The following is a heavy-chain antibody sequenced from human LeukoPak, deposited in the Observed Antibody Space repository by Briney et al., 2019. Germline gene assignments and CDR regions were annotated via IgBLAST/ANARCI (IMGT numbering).Heavy chain of an antibody. CDR2: IIPIFGTA. D-gene: IGHD4-17*01. Sequence: ASVKVSCKASGGTFSSYAISWVRQAPGQGLEWMGGIIPIFGTANYAQKFQGRVTITADESTSTAYMELSSLRSEDTAVYYCARARALFYGDYGHAFGIWGQGTMVTVSS. J-gene: IGHJ3*02. CDR1: GGTFSSYA. CDR3: ARARALFYGDYGHAFGI. V-gene: IGHV1-69*13.